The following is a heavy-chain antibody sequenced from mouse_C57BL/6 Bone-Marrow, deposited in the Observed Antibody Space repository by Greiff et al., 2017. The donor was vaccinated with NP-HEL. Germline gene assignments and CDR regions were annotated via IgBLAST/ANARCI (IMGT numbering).Heavy chain of an antibody. CDR1: GYTFTSYW. CDR2: IDPSDSYT. V-gene: IGHV1-69*01. Sequence: QVQLQQPGAELVMPGASVKLSCKASGYTFTSYWMHWVKQRPGQGLEWIGEIDPSDSYTNYNQKFKGKSTLTVDKSSSTAYMQLSSLTSEDSAVYYCAREDSYYWFAYWGQGTLVTVSA. D-gene: IGHD2-12*01. CDR3: AREDSYYWFAY. J-gene: IGHJ3*01.